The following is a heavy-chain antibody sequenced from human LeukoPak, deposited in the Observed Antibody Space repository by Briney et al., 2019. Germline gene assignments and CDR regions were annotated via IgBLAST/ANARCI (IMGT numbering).Heavy chain of an antibody. D-gene: IGHD3-9*01. Sequence: ASVKVSCKASGYTFTGYYMHWVRQAPGQGLEWMGRINPNSGGTNYAQKFQGRVTMTRDTSISTACMELSRLRSDDTAVYYCARYRYYDILTGYYIGYFDYWGQGTLVTVSS. V-gene: IGHV1-2*06. CDR1: GYTFTGYY. CDR3: ARYRYYDILTGYYIGYFDY. J-gene: IGHJ4*02. CDR2: INPNSGGT.